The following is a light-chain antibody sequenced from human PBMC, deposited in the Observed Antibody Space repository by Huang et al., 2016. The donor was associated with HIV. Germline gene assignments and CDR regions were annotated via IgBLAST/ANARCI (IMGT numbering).Light chain of an antibody. J-gene: IGKJ1*01. CDR1: QSVRSN. CDR2: GAS. Sequence: ERVMTQSPATLSVSPGERATLSCRASQSVRSNLAWYPQKPGQAPRLLIYGASTRAAGVPARFSGSGSGTEFTLVISSLQSEDLAVYYCQQYNNWPGTFGQGTKVEIK. V-gene: IGKV3-15*01. CDR3: QQYNNWPGT.